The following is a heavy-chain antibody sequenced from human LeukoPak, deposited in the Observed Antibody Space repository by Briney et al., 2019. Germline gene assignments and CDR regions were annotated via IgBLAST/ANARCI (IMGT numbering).Heavy chain of an antibody. D-gene: IGHD3-16*02. V-gene: IGHV3-66*04. CDR1: GFTVSSNY. CDR3: ARLEYYVWGSYRSFGAFDI. J-gene: IGHJ3*02. CDR2: IYSGGST. Sequence: GGSLRLSCAASGFTVSSNYMSWVRQAPGKGLEWVSVIYSGGSTYYADSVKGRFTISRDNSKNTLYLQMNSLRAEDTAVYYCARLEYYVWGSYRSFGAFDIWGQGTMVTVSS.